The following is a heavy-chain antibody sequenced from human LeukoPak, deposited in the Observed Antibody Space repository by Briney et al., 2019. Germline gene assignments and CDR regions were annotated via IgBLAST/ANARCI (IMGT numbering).Heavy chain of an antibody. Sequence: GGSLRLSCAASGFTFSTYSMNWVRQAPGKGLEWVSVIYSGDNTYYVESVKGRFTISRDNSKNTLFLQMNRLRAEDTAVYYCARRRVLDASFDYWGQGTLVTVSS. J-gene: IGHJ4*02. CDR1: GFTFSTYS. CDR3: ARRRVLDASFDY. CDR2: IYSGDNT. V-gene: IGHV3-66*02. D-gene: IGHD3-16*01.